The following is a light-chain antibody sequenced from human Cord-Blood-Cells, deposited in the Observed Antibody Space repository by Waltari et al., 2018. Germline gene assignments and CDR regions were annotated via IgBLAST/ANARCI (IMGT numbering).Light chain of an antibody. CDR2: DAS. CDR1: PGISSA. CDR3: QQFNSYPLT. V-gene: IGKV1-13*02. J-gene: IGKJ5*01. Sequence: AIQFTHSPSSLSASVGDRFTITCRASPGISSALAWYQQKPGKAPKLLIYDASSLESGVPSRFSGSGSGTDFTLTISSLQPEDFATYYCQQFNSYPLTFGQGTRREIK.